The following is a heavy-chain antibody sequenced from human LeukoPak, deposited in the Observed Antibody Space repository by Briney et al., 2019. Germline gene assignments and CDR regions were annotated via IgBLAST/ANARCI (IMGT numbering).Heavy chain of an antibody. CDR1: GYTFTSYG. CDR2: ISAYNGNT. J-gene: IGHJ6*03. CDR3: ARDHPRPGYCSGGSCFATYYYYMDV. Sequence: GASVKLSCKASGYTFTSYGISWVRQAPGQGLEWMGWISAYNGNTNYAQKLQGRVTMTTDTSTSTPYLELRSLRSDDTAVYYCARDHPRPGYCSGGSCFATYYYYMDVWGKGTTVTISS. V-gene: IGHV1-18*01. D-gene: IGHD2-15*01.